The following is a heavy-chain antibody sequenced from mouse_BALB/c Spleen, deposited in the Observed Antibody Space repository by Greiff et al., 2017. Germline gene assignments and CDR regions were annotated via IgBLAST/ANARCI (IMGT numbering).Heavy chain of an antibody. CDR3: ARTHYYGSSYDY. D-gene: IGHD1-1*01. CDR2: ISSGSSTI. V-gene: IGHV5-17*02. Sequence: EVKVVESGGGLVQPGGSRKLSCAASGFTFSSFGMHWVRQAPEKGLEWVAYISSGSSTIYYADTVKGRFTISRDNPKNTLFLQMTSLRSEDTAMYYCARTHYYGSSYDYWGQGTTLTVSS. CDR1: GFTFSSFG. J-gene: IGHJ2*01.